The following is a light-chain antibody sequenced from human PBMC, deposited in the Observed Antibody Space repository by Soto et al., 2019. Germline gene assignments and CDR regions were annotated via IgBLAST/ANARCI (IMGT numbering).Light chain of an antibody. V-gene: IGKV4-1*01. CDR2: WAS. J-gene: IGKJ1*01. CDR1: QSVLYSSNNKNY. CDR3: QQYYSTPTWT. Sequence: DIVMTQSPDSLAVSLGERATINCKSSQSVLYSSNNKNYFAWYQQKPGQPPKLLIYWASTRESGVPDRFSGSGSGTDFTPPISSLQAEDVAVYYCQQYYSTPTWTFGQGTKVEIK.